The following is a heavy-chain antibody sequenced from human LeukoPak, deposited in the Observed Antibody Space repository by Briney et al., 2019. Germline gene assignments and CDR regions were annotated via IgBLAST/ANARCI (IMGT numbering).Heavy chain of an antibody. CDR3: AHCCSCAECQSDGLDS. CDR1: GFSFSNYW. D-gene: IGHD2-15*01. CDR2: IKSDGSRT. J-gene: IGHJ4*02. Sequence: PGGSLRLSCAASGFSFSNYWIHWVRQAPGKGLVWVSRIKSDGSRTDYADSVRGRFTISRDNAKNRLYLQMNSLRAEDTAVYYCAHCCSCAECQSDGLDSWGQGALVTVSS. V-gene: IGHV3-74*01.